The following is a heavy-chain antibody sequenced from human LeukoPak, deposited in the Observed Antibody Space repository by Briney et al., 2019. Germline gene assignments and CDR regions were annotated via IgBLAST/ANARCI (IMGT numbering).Heavy chain of an antibody. D-gene: IGHD3-10*01. V-gene: IGHV3-21*04. CDR2: ISSSSTYI. Sequence: GGSLRLSCAASGFTFSSYSMTWVRQAPGKGLEWVSSISSSSTYIYYADSVKGRFTISRDNPKNTLYLQMNSLRAEDTAIYICAKLSDGSGLPYYFDSWGQGTLVTVS. CDR3: AKLSDGSGLPYYFDS. J-gene: IGHJ4*02. CDR1: GFTFSSYS.